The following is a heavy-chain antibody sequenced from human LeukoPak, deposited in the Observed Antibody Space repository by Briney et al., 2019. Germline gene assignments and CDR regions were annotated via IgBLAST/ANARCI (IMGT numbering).Heavy chain of an antibody. CDR1: GGSISSSSYY. Sequence: KSSETLSLTCTVSGGSISSSSYYWGWIRQPPGKGLEWIGSIYYSGSTYYNPSLKSRVTISVDTSKNQFSLKLSSVTAADTAVYYCARGGGSSSWKPHNWFDPWGQGTLVTVSS. CDR3: ARGGGSSSWKPHNWFDP. V-gene: IGHV4-39*07. CDR2: IYYSGST. J-gene: IGHJ5*02. D-gene: IGHD6-13*01.